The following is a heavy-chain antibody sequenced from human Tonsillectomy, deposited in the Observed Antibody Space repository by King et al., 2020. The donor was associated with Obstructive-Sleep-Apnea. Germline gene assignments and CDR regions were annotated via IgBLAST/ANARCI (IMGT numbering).Heavy chain of an antibody. V-gene: IGHV3-48*01. CDR3: ARGYCSGGSCYQPFDY. J-gene: IGHJ4*02. CDR2: ISSSSINI. Sequence: VQLVESGGGLVQPGGSLRLSCAASGVTFSSYSMNWVRQAPGTGLEWGSYISSSSINIYYADSVNGRFTISRDNAKNSLYLQMNSLRAEDTAVYYCARGYCSGGSCYQPFDYWGQGTLVTVSS. CDR1: GVTFSSYS. D-gene: IGHD2-15*01.